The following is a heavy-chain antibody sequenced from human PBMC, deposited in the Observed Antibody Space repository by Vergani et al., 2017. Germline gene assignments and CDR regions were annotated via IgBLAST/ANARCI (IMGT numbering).Heavy chain of an antibody. Sequence: QITLKESGPTLVKPTQTLTLTCTFSGFSLSTSGVGVGWIRQPPGKALEWLALIYWDDDKRYSPSLKSRLTITKDTSKNQVVLTMTNMDPVDTATYYCAHRRMAAAEGPNENNWFDPWGQGTLVTVSS. J-gene: IGHJ5*02. D-gene: IGHD6-13*01. CDR1: GFSLSTSGVG. CDR3: AHRRMAAAEGPNENNWFDP. CDR2: IYWDDDK. V-gene: IGHV2-5*02.